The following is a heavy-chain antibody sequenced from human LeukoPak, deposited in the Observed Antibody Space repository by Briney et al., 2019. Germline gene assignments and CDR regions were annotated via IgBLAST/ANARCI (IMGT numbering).Heavy chain of an antibody. Sequence: ASVKVSCMASGGTFSSYAISWVRQAPGQGLEWIGGIIPIFGTANYAQKFQGRVTITADESTSTAYMELSSLRSEDTAVYYCARDVRYSYGYIYYFDYWGQGTLVTVSS. J-gene: IGHJ4*02. CDR2: IIPIFGTA. D-gene: IGHD5-18*01. V-gene: IGHV1-69*13. CDR3: ARDVRYSYGYIYYFDY. CDR1: GGTFSSYA.